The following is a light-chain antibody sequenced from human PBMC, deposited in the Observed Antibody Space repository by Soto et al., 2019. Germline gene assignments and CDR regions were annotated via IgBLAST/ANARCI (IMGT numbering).Light chain of an antibody. CDR3: LLDYAYFWA. V-gene: IGKV1-6*01. J-gene: IGKJ1*01. CDR2: AAS. CDR1: QGIRSA. Sequence: IKVTQSPSSLSASVGDRVTITCRTSQGIRSALGWYQQKPGKVPKILIYAASTLQSGVPSRFSGSGSGRDFTLTISSLQPEDVATYYCLLDYAYFWAFGQGTKVDIK.